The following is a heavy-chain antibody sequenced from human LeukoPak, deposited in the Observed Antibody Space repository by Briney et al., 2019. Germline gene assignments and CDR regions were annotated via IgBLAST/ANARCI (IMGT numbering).Heavy chain of an antibody. D-gene: IGHD3-10*01. V-gene: IGHV1-2*02. J-gene: IGHJ4*02. CDR3: ARESNDIGDLAFDY. CDR2: INPNSGGT. Sequence: VSVKVSCKASGYTFTGYYMHWVRQAPGQGLEWMGWINPNSGGTNYAQKFQGRVTMTRDTSISTAYMELSRLRSDDTAVYYCARESNDIGDLAFDYWGQGTLVTVSS. CDR1: GYTFTGYY.